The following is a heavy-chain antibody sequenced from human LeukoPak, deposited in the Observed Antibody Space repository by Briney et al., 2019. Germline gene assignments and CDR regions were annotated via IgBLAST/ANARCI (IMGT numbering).Heavy chain of an antibody. CDR3: AREGRYGSYYFDY. Sequence: GASVKVSCKASGGTFSSYAISWVRQAPGQGLEWMGGIIPIFGTANYAQKFQGRVTIITDESTSTAYMELSSLRSEDTAVYYCAREGRYGSYYFDYWGQGTLVTVSS. D-gene: IGHD3-10*01. V-gene: IGHV1-69*05. CDR1: GGTFSSYA. CDR2: IIPIFGTA. J-gene: IGHJ4*02.